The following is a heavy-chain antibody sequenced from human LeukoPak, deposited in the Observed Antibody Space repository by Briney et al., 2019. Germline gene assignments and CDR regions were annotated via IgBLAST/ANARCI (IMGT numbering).Heavy chain of an antibody. CDR1: GFTFSNW. D-gene: IGHD5-12*01. V-gene: IGHV3-74*01. J-gene: IGHJ4*02. CDR2: INSDGSTT. CDR3: ARGYSGYFYY. Sequence: GGSLRLSCAASGFTFSNWMHWVRQAPGKGLVWVSRINSDGSTTSYADSVMGRFTISRDNAKNTLYLQMNSLRAEDTAVYYCARGYSGYFYYWGQGTLVTVSS.